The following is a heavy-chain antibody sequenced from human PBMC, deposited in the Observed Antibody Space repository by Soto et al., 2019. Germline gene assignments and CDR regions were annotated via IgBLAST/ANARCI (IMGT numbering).Heavy chain of an antibody. CDR1: GYTFTSYY. D-gene: IGHD3-22*01. CDR2: INPSGGST. CDR3: ARDKFYDSGGYYYDY. Sequence: ASVKVSCKASGYTFTSYYMHWVRQAPGQGLEWMGIINPSGGSTSYAQKFQGGVTMTGDTSISTAYMELSRLTSDDTAVYYCARDKFYDSGGYYYDYWGQGTLVTVSS. J-gene: IGHJ4*02. V-gene: IGHV1-46*01.